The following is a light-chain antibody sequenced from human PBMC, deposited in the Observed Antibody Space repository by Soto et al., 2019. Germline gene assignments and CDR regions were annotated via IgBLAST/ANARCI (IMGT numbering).Light chain of an antibody. Sequence: EIVMTQSPATLSVSPGERATFSFRASRSVSSNLAWYQQKPGQAPRLLIYGASIRATGIPDRFSGSGSGTDFTLTISRLEPEDFAVYYCQQYGSSGTFGQGTKVDIK. V-gene: IGKV3-20*01. CDR3: QQYGSSGT. J-gene: IGKJ1*01. CDR1: RSVSSN. CDR2: GAS.